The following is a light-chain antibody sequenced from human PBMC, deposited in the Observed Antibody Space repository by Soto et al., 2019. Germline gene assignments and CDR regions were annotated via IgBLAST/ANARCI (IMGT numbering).Light chain of an antibody. J-gene: IGKJ4*01. Sequence: EIVLTQSPGTLSLSPGERATLSCRASQSVSSSYLAWYQQTPGQAPRLLIYDASNSATGIPARFSGSGSGTDFTLTISSLEPEDFAVYYCQQRSNWPLALTFGGGTKVDIK. CDR2: DAS. V-gene: IGKV3-11*01. CDR3: QQRSNWPLALT. CDR1: QSVSSSY.